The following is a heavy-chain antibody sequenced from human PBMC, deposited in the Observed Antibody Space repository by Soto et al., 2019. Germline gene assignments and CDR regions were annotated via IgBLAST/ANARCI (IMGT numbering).Heavy chain of an antibody. CDR3: ATPDCGDYYYYGLGV. CDR2: ISSSSGYI. CDR1: GFSFSTFS. Sequence: GGSLRLSCEASGFSFSTFSMNWVRQAPGKGLEYVSVISSSSGYIYYADSVKGRFTVSRDNARNTLFLQMSGLREEDTAVYYCATPDCGDYYYYGLGVCGQRPTVTVCS. V-gene: IGHV3-21*01. J-gene: IGHJ6*02. D-gene: IGHD2-21*01.